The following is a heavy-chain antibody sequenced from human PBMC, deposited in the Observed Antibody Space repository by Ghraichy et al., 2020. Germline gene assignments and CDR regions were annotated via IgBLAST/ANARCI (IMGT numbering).Heavy chain of an antibody. CDR2: IYWGNVS. J-gene: IGHJ6*03. CDR1: GFSVRSNY. CDR3: ARVGDYSFYYMDV. Sequence: GESPNISCAASGFSVRSNYMSWVRQTPGKGLEWVSVIYWGNVSYYAESVKGRFTISRNNSKNILNLDINSLRFEGSGLYYCARVGDYSFYYMDVWGKGTTVTVSS. V-gene: IGHV3-53*04. D-gene: IGHD1-26*01.